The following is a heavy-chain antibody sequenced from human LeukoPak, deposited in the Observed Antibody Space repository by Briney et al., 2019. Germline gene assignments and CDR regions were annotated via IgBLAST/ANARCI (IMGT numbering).Heavy chain of an antibody. CDR3: ARDLGLYDYGGNIDY. Sequence: GGSLRLSCAASGFTFSTYSMNWVRQAPGKGLEWISYISSSSRTMYYADSVKGRFTISRDNAKKSLYLQMNSLRAEDTAVYYCARDLGLYDYGGNIDYWGQGTLDTVSS. V-gene: IGHV3-48*04. J-gene: IGHJ4*02. CDR2: ISSSSRTM. D-gene: IGHD4-23*01. CDR1: GFTFSTYS.